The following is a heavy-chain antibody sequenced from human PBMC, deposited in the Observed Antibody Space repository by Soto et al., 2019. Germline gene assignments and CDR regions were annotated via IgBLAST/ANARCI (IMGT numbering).Heavy chain of an antibody. CDR3: AKDALSTSWYEFDY. J-gene: IGHJ4*02. CDR1: GGSISSYY. D-gene: IGHD6-13*01. CDR2: IYYSGST. V-gene: IGHV4-59*01. Sequence: SETLSLTCTVSGGSISSYYCSWIRQPPGKGLEWIGYIYYSGSTNYNPSLKSRVTISVDTSKNQFSLKLSSVTAADTAVYYCAKDALSTSWYEFDYWGQGTLVTVSS.